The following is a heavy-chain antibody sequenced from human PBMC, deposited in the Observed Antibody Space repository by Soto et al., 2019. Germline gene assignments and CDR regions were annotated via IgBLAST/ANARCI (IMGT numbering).Heavy chain of an antibody. D-gene: IGHD4-17*01. V-gene: IGHV4-4*07. J-gene: IGHJ5*02. CDR1: GDSVSKYY. CDR3: ARSPDYGDYANLDT. Sequence: HSETLSLTCTVSGDSVSKYYWNWIRQPAGKGLEWIGRIHSTRSPNYNPSLKSRVTMSVDTSKNQFSLKLNLTSVTAADTAVYYCARSPDYGDYANLDTWGQGTLVTVSS. CDR2: IHSTRSP.